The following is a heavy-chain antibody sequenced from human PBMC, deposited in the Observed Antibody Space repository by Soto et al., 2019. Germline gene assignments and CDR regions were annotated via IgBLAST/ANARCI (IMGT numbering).Heavy chain of an antibody. CDR3: TGDFGSGSYMSFDY. Sequence: PGGSLRLSCAASGFSFSSYTMNWVRQSPGKGLEWVSSISSRGSDIHYADSVKGRFTISRDNAKNSVDLQMDSLRDEDTAVYYCTGDFGSGSYMSFDYWGQGALVTVSS. V-gene: IGHV3-21*06. CDR2: ISSRGSDI. D-gene: IGHD1-26*01. CDR1: GFSFSSYT. J-gene: IGHJ4*02.